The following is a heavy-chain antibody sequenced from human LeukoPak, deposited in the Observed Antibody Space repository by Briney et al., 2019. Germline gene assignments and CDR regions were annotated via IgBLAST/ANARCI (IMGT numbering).Heavy chain of an antibody. V-gene: IGHV4-39*01. CDR3: ANQYSSGWSVPLQYYYYMDV. D-gene: IGHD6-19*01. CDR1: GGSISSSSYY. CDR2: IYYSGST. J-gene: IGHJ6*03. Sequence: SSETLSLTCTVSGGSISSSSYYWGWIRQPPGKGLEWIGSIYYSGSTYYNPSLKSRVTISVDTSKNQFSLKLSSVTAADTAVYYCANQYSSGWSVPLQYYYYMDVWGKGTTVTVSS.